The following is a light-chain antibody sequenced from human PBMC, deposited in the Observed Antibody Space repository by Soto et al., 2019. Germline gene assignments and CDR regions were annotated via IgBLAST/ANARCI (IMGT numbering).Light chain of an antibody. CDR2: DVS. CDR3: SSYTTSNTRQIV. Sequence: LTQPASVSGSPGQSITTSCTGTSSDVGGYNYVSWYQQHPGKAPKLMIYDVSNRPSGVSNRFSGSKSGNTASLTISGLQPEDEADYYCSSYTTSNTRQIVFGTGTKVTVL. J-gene: IGLJ1*01. CDR1: SSDVGGYNY. V-gene: IGLV2-14*01.